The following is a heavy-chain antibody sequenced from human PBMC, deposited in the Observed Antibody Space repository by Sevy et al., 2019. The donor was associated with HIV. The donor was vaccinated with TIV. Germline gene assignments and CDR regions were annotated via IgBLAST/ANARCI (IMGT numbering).Heavy chain of an antibody. CDR1: GYNFNIYT. CDR2: ISPYDGDT. Sequence: ASVKVSCQSSGYNFNIYTIHWVRQARGQGLEWVGRISPYDGDTDYDHNFHGRVSLTMDTSTSTAYLGLTSLRSDDTAVYFCTRDTWELLTGIAYYYSGMDVWGQGTTVTVSS. V-gene: IGHV1-18*01. D-gene: IGHD1-26*01. CDR3: TRDTWELLTGIAYYYSGMDV. J-gene: IGHJ6*02.